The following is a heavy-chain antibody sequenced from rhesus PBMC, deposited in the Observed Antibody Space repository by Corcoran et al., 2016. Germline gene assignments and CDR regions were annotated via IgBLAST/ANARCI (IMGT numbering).Heavy chain of an antibody. V-gene: IGHV4-127*01. CDR2: IGGSSGST. CDR1: GYSTSSRYG. CDR3: ARGFGYGTY. J-gene: IGHJ4*01. Sequence: QVQLQESGPGLVKPSETLSLTCAASGYSTSSRYGWSWIRQPPGKGLGGIGDIGGSSGSTNYNPSLKRRVTITKDTSKNQFSLKLGSVTAADTAVYYCARGFGYGTYWGQGVLVTVSS. D-gene: IGHD4-29*01.